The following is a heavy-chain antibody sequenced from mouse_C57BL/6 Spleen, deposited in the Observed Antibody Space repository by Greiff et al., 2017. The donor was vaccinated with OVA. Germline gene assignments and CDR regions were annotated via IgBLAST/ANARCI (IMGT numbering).Heavy chain of an antibody. CDR2: IYPGDGDT. CDR1: GYAFSSSW. CDR3: ARSGYDYTWFAY. V-gene: IGHV1-82*01. D-gene: IGHD2-4*01. Sequence: QVQLQQSGPELVKPGASVKISCKASGYAFSSSWMNWVKQRPGKGLEWIGRIYPGDGDTNYNGKFKGKATLTADKSSSTAYMQLSSLTSEDSAVYVCARSGYDYTWFAYWGQGTLVTVSA. J-gene: IGHJ3*01.